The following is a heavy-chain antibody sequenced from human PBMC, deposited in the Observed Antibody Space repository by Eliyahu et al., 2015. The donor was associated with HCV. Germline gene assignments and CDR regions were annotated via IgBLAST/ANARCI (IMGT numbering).Heavy chain of an antibody. J-gene: IGHJ6*03. V-gene: IGHV4-59*08. CDR2: IYYSGST. CDR3: AQSRGPSRSLSYYYYYYMDV. Sequence: QVQLQESGPGLVKPSETLSLTCTVSGGSISSYYWSWIRQPPGKGLEWIGYIYYSGSTNYNPSLKSRVTISVDTSKNQFSLKLSSVTAADTAVYYCAQSRGPSRSLSYYYYYYMDVWGKGTTVTVSS. CDR1: GGSISSYY. D-gene: IGHD2-2*01.